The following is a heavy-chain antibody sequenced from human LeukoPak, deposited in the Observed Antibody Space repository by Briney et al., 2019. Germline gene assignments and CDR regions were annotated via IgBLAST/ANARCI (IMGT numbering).Heavy chain of an antibody. CDR3: ARAGQCGGDCYSLDY. Sequence: KPSETLSLTCTVSGGYINGYSWTWIRQPPGKGLEWIGYMYYSGSTNYNPSLKSRVTISVDTSKNQFSLKLRSVAAADTAVYYCARAGQCGGDCYSLDYWGQGTLVTVSS. CDR2: MYYSGST. D-gene: IGHD2-21*02. CDR1: GGYINGYS. J-gene: IGHJ4*02. V-gene: IGHV4-59*01.